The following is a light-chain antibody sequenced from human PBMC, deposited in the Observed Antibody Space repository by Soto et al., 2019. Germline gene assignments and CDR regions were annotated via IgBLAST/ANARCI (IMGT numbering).Light chain of an antibody. CDR3: QQFNYGPPTP. V-gene: IGKV3-15*01. CDR1: HSVTTH. J-gene: IGKJ5*01. CDR2: DAS. Sequence: EIVLTQSPDTLSLSPGERATLSFRASHSVTTHLAWFQQRPGQTPRLLIYDASTRASGIPARFSASGSGTEFPPPISSLQSEDFAVYYCQQFNYGPPTPCGQGTRGEF.